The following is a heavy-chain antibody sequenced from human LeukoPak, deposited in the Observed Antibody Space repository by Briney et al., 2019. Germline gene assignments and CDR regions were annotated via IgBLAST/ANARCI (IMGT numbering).Heavy chain of an antibody. J-gene: IGHJ3*02. CDR1: GFTFSSYN. CDR2: ITSSSRYI. Sequence: PGGSLRLSCAASGFTFSSYNMNWVRQSPGKGLEGVSSITSSSRYIYYADSVKGRFTISRDDSRSIAYLQMNSLKTEDTAVYYCTRRYNYDSSGYYYVRDAFDIWGQGTMVTVSS. CDR3: TRRYNYDSSGYYYVRDAFDI. V-gene: IGHV3-21*03. D-gene: IGHD3-22*01.